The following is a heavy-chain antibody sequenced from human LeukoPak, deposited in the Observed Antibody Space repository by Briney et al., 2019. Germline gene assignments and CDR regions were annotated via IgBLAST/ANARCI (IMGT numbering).Heavy chain of an antibody. CDR2: INHSGST. Sequence: SETLSLTCAVYGGSFSGYYWSWIRQPPGKGLEWIGEINHSGSTNYNPSLKSRVTISVDTSKNQFSLKLSSVTAADTAVYYCARIKYYYGSGSYYPALDYWGQGTLVTVSS. CDR3: ARIKYYYGSGSYYPALDY. CDR1: GGSFSGYY. V-gene: IGHV4-34*01. D-gene: IGHD3-10*01. J-gene: IGHJ4*02.